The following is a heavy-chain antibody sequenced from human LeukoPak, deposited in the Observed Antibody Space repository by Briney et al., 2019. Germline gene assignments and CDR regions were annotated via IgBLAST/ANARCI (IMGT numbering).Heavy chain of an antibody. CDR2: IYYSGST. D-gene: IGHD6-19*01. J-gene: IGHJ4*02. V-gene: IGHV4-59*01. CDR1: GGSISSYY. CDR3: ARGLYDGGWFHFDS. Sequence: SETLSLTCTVSGGSISSYYWSWIRQPPGKGLEWIGYIYYSGSTNYNPSLKSRVTISVDTSKNQFSLKLSSVTAADTAVYYCARGLYDGGWFHFDSWGQGSLVTVSS.